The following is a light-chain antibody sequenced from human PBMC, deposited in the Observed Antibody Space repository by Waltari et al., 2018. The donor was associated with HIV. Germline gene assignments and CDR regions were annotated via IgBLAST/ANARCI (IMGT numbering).Light chain of an antibody. CDR1: QSVTSSY. CDR3: QQYGRSPWT. V-gene: IGKV3-20*01. CDR2: GAS. Sequence: EIMLTQSPGTLSLSPGERATLSCRASQSVTSSYLAWYQQKPGQAPRLLINGASSRATGIPDRFSGSGSGTDFTLTISRLEPEDFAVYYCQQYGRSPWTFGQGTKVEVK. J-gene: IGKJ1*01.